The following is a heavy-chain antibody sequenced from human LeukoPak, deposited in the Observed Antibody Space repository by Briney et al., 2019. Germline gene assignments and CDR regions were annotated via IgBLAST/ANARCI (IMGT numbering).Heavy chain of an antibody. V-gene: IGHV3-64*02. CDR3: ARVPRPCGSSTSCQGAFDV. CDR1: GFSFSYYA. D-gene: IGHD2-2*01. Sequence: PGGSLRLSCAASGFSFSYYAMNWVRQAPGKGLEHVSTISGKGGSAYYGDSVKGRFTTSRDNSKNTVFLQMGSLRADDMAVYFCARVPRPCGSSTSCQGAFDVWGQGTMVTVSS. CDR2: ISGKGGSA. J-gene: IGHJ3*01.